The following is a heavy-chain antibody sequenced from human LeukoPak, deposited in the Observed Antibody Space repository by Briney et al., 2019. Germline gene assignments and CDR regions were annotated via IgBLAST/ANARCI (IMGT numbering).Heavy chain of an antibody. CDR3: AAHLDIVVVPALDY. J-gene: IGHJ4*02. V-gene: IGHV3-30*02. D-gene: IGHD2-2*03. CDR2: IRYDGSNK. CDR1: GFTFSSYG. Sequence: GGSLRLSCAASGFTFSSYGMHWVRQAPGKGLEWVAFIRYDGSNKYYADSVKGRFTISRDNSKNTLYLQMNSLRAEDTAVYYCAAHLDIVVVPALDYWGQGTLVTVSS.